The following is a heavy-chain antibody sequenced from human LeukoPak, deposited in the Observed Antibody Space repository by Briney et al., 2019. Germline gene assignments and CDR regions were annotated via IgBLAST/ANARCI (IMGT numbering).Heavy chain of an antibody. D-gene: IGHD6-13*01. CDR1: GYTFTSYD. J-gene: IGHJ1*01. V-gene: IGHV1-46*01. CDR3: ARGGSSWYRGSFQH. Sequence: ASVKVSCKASGYTFTSYDMHWVRQAPGQGLEWMGIINPSGGSTSYAQIFQGRVTMTRDTSTGTVYMGLSSLRSEDTAVYYCARGGSSWYRGSFQHWGQGTLVTVSS. CDR2: INPSGGST.